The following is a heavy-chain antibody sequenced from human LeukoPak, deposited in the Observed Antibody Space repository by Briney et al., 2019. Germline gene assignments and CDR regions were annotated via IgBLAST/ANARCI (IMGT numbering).Heavy chain of an antibody. CDR2: INHSGST. V-gene: IGHV4-34*01. J-gene: IGHJ4*02. CDR1: GGSFSGYY. Sequence: SETLSLTCAVYGGSFSGYYWSWIRQPPGKGPEWIGEINHSGSTNYNPSLKSRVTISVDTSKNQFSLKLSSVTAADTAVYYCARAVAGTGNFDYWGQGTLVTVSS. CDR3: ARAVAGTGNFDY. D-gene: IGHD6-19*01.